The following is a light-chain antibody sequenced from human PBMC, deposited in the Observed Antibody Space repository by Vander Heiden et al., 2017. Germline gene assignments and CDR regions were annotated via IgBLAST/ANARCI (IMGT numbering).Light chain of an antibody. CDR3: SSYITSSTPVI. CDR2: EVT. V-gene: IGLV2-14*01. CDR1: TSDVGGLNY. J-gene: IGLJ2*01. Sequence: QSALTHPASVSGSPGQSTTISCTESTSDVGGLNYSPWYQQHPGKDPKLMVYEVTNRPSGVSTRFSGSKSGNTASLTISGLQAEDEAHYYCSSYITSSTPVIFGGGTKLTVL.